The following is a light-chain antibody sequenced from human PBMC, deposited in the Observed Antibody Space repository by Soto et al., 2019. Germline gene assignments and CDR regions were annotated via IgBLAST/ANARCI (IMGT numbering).Light chain of an antibody. V-gene: IGKV3-11*01. CDR2: DAS. CDR1: QSVSSY. CDR3: QQYYIVPYT. J-gene: IGKJ2*01. Sequence: EIVLTQSPATLSLSPGERATLSCRASQSVSSYLAWYQQKPGQAPRLLIYDASNRATGIPARFSGSGSGTDFTLTISSLEPEDVAVYYCQQYYIVPYTFGQGTKLEI.